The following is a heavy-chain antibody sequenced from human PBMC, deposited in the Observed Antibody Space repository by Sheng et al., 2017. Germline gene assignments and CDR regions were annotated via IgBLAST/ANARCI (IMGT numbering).Heavy chain of an antibody. CDR1: GFTFSNYW. CDR3: VRLGTLVGSGSYDY. Sequence: EVQLVESGGGLVQPGGSLRLTCAASGFTFSNYWMSWVRQVPGKGLEWVANIKHDGSEKSYVDSLKGRFIISRDNAENSLYLQISSLRDDDTAVYYCVRLGTLVGSGSYDYWGQGTLVTVSS. V-gene: IGHV3-7*01. CDR2: IKHDGSEK. J-gene: IGHJ4*02. D-gene: IGHD3-10*01.